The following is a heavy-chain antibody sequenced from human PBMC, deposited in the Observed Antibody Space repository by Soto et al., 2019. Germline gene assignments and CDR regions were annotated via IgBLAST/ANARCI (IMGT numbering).Heavy chain of an antibody. CDR2: INPNSGGT. CDR3: ARDRYYDSSGYYAFDY. Sequence: ASVKVSCKASGYTLTGYYMHWVRQAPGQGLEWMGWINPNSGGTNYAQKFQGRVTMTRDTSISTAYMELSRLRSDDTAVYYCARDRYYDSSGYYAFDYWGPGTLVTVSS. D-gene: IGHD3-22*01. V-gene: IGHV1-2*02. J-gene: IGHJ4*02. CDR1: GYTLTGYY.